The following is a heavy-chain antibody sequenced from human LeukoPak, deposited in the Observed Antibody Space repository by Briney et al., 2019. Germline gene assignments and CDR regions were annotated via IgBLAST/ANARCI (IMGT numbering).Heavy chain of an antibody. CDR1: GGSISSYY. CDR3: ARGQTGYCSSTSCYHWFDP. Sequence: SETLSLTCTVSGGSISSYYWSWIRQPPGKGLEWIGYIYYSGSTYYNPSLKSRVTISVDTSKNQFSLKLSSVTAADTAVYYCARGQTGYCSSTSCYHWFDPWGQGTLVTVSS. D-gene: IGHD2-2*01. CDR2: IYYSGST. J-gene: IGHJ5*02. V-gene: IGHV4-59*12.